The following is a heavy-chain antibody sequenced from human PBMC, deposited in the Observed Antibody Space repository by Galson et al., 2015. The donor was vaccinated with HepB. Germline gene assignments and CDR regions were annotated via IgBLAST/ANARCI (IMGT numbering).Heavy chain of an antibody. CDR2: IWYDGSNK. D-gene: IGHD6-6*01. CDR1: GFTFSSYG. Sequence: SLRLSCAASGFTFSSYGMHWVRQAPGKGLEWVAVIWYDGSNKYYADSVKGRFTISRDNSKNTLYLQMNSLRAEDTAVYYCARDSIAARRLWWFDPWGQGTLVTVSS. CDR3: ARDSIAARRLWWFDP. J-gene: IGHJ5*02. V-gene: IGHV3-33*01.